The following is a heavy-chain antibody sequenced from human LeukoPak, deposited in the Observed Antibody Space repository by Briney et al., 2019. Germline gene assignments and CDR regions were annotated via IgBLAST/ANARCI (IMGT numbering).Heavy chain of an antibody. J-gene: IGHJ4*02. D-gene: IGHD1-26*01. Sequence: ASVKVSCKASGYTFTGYYMHWVRQAPGQGLEWMGWINPNSGGTNYAQKFQGWVTMTRDTSISTAYMELSRLRSDDTAVYYCAREYSANYNGGICDYWGQGTLVTVSS. CDR2: INPNSGGT. CDR1: GYTFTGYY. V-gene: IGHV1-2*04. CDR3: AREYSANYNGGICDY.